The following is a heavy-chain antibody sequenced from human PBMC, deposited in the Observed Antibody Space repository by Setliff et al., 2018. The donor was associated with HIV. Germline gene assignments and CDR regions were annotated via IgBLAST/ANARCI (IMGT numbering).Heavy chain of an antibody. D-gene: IGHD1-1*01. CDR2: TYNTGST. CDR1: GGSRGFITRYY. CDR3: ATGLTFPSVFDV. V-gene: IGHV4-59*01. Sequence: SETLSLTCTVSGGSRGFITRYYWSWLRQSPGRGLEWIGYTYNTGSTNYRPSLKSRLTISLDTSKNQFSLTLTSVTAADTAVYYCATGLTFPSVFDVWGQGTVVTVSS. J-gene: IGHJ3*01.